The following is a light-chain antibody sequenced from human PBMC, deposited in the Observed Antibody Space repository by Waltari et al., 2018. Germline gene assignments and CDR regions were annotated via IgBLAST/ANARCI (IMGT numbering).Light chain of an antibody. CDR2: SAS. Sequence: DIQMTQSPSSLSASVGDSVTITCRAGETSGTSLNWYQQKPGKAPKLLIYSASTLHSGVPSRFSGSGSGTDFTLTISSLQPEDLATYYCQQSFRRGVTFGGGTKVEIK. CDR1: ETSGTS. V-gene: IGKV1-39*01. CDR3: QQSFRRGVT. J-gene: IGKJ4*01.